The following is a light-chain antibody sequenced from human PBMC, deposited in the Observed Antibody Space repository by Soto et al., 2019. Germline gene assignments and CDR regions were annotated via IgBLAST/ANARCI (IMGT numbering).Light chain of an antibody. CDR3: QKYNSGLEVT. Sequence: DIQMTQSPSSLSASVGNRVTITCRASQGIRNYLAWYQQKPGKVPKLLIYAASTLQSGVPSRFSGSGSGTDFTLTISSLQPEDVATYYCQKYNSGLEVTFGGGTKVDIK. V-gene: IGKV1-27*01. CDR2: AAS. CDR1: QGIRNY. J-gene: IGKJ4*01.